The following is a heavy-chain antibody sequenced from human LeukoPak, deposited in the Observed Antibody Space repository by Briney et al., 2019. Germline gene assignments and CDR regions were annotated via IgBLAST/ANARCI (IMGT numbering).Heavy chain of an antibody. V-gene: IGHV3-64D*06. D-gene: IGHD3-10*01. J-gene: IGHJ3*02. Sequence: GGSLRLSCSASGFTFSSYAMHWVRQAPGEGLEYVSTISSNGGSTYYTDSVKGRSTISRDNSKNTLYLQMSSLRAEDTAVYYCGRFGNAFDIWGQGTMVTVSS. CDR3: GRFGNAFDI. CDR2: ISSNGGST. CDR1: GFTFSSYA.